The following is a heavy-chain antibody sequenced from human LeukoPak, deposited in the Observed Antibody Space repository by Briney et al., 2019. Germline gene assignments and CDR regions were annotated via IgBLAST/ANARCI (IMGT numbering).Heavy chain of an antibody. CDR3: ARGPVGGTTYNDGDAFDI. CDR2: INHSGST. D-gene: IGHD1-7*01. CDR1: GGSFSGYY. V-gene: IGHV4-34*01. Sequence: SETLSLTCAVYGGSFSGYYWSWIRQPPGKGLEWIGEINHSGSTNYNPSLKSRVTISVDTSKNQSSLKLSSVTAADTAVYYCARGPVGGTTYNDGDAFDIWGQGTMVTVSS. J-gene: IGHJ3*02.